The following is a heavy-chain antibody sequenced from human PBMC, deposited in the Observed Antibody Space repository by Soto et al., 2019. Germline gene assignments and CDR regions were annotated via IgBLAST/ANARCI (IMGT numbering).Heavy chain of an antibody. CDR1: GFTFDDYA. J-gene: IGHJ3*02. CDR2: ISWNSGSI. D-gene: IGHD3-10*01. CDR3: AKGLRVRGNFDI. Sequence: EVQLVESGGGLVQPGRSLRLSCAASGFTFDDYAMHWVRQAPGKGLEWVSGISWNSGSIGYADSVKGRFTISRDNAKNSLYLQMNSLRAEDTAXXYCAKGLRVRGNFDIWGQGTMVTVSS. V-gene: IGHV3-9*01.